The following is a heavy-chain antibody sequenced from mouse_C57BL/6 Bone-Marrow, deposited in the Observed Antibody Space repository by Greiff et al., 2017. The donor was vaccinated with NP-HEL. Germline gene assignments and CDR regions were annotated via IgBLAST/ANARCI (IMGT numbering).Heavy chain of an antibody. CDR3: ARWPLTGTRGPQGGFDY. CDR1: GYTFTGYW. CDR2: ILPGSGST. V-gene: IGHV1-9*01. J-gene: IGHJ2*01. D-gene: IGHD4-1*01. Sequence: QVQLQQSGAELMKPGASVKLSCKATGYTFTGYWIEWVKQRPGHGLEWIGEILPGSGSTNYNEKFKGKATFTADTSSNTAYMQLSSLTTEDSAIYYCARWPLTGTRGPQGGFDYWGQGTTLTVSS.